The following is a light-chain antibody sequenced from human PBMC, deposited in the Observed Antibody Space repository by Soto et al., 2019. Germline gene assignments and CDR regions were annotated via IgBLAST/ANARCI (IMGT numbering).Light chain of an antibody. CDR2: GAS. Sequence: MVLTQSPGTLSLSPGERATLSCRASQSVRSSYLAWYQQKPGQAPRLLIYGASSRATGIPDRFSGSGSETDFTLTISRLEPEDFAVYYCQQYGSSPPYTFGQGTKLEIK. CDR1: QSVRSSY. CDR3: QQYGSSPPYT. V-gene: IGKV3-20*01. J-gene: IGKJ2*01.